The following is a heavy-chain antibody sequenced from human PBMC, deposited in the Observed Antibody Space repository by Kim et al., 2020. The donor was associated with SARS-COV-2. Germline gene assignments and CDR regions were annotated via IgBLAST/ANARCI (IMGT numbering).Heavy chain of an antibody. CDR1: GFTFTNYG. J-gene: IGHJ4*02. CDR3: AKQEYETSVVTSDLDH. D-gene: IGHD3-16*02. V-gene: IGHV3-30*18. Sequence: GGSLRLSCAASGFTFTNYGIHWVRQAPGKGLEWVASILHDGTNKYYAESVKGRFTISKDNSKNTLYLQMNSLRGEDTAVYYCAKQEYETSVVTSDLDHWGQGTLVAVSS. CDR2: ILHDGTNK.